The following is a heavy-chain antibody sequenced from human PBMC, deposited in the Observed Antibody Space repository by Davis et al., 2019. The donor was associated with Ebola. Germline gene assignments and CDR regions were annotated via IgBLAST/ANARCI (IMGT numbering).Heavy chain of an antibody. V-gene: IGHV3-53*04. CDR2: IYSGGST. Sequence: PGGSLRLSCAASGFTVRNNYSSWVRPGPGKGLEWVSVIYSGGSTYYADSVKGRFTISRHNSKNTLYLQMNSLRAEDTAVYYCARDHLDWGQGTLVTVSS. J-gene: IGHJ4*02. CDR3: ARDHLD. CDR1: GFTVRNNY.